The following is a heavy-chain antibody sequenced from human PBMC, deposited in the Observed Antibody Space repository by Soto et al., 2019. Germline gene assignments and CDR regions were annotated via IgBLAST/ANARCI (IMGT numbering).Heavy chain of an antibody. D-gene: IGHD6-19*01. CDR1: GGSTSSYY. CDR3: ESGEAVAGSFDY. J-gene: IGHJ4*02. V-gene: IGHV4-59*01. Sequence: PSETLSLTCTVSGGSTSSYYWSWIRQPPGKGLEWIGYIYYSGSTNYNPSLKSRVTISVDTSKNQFSLKLSSVTAADTAVYYCESGEAVAGSFDYWGQGTLVTVSS. CDR2: IYYSGST.